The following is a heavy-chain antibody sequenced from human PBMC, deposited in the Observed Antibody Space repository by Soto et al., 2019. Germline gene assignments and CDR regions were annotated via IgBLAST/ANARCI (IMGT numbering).Heavy chain of an antibody. J-gene: IGHJ6*02. V-gene: IGHV1-69*13. CDR3: ARQRTGYSSGWYRQLYYYYGMDV. CDR2: IIPIFGTA. CDR1: GGTFSSYA. D-gene: IGHD6-19*01. Sequence: SVKVSCKASGGTFSSYAISWVRQAPGQGLEWMGGIIPIFGTANYAQKFQGRVTITADASTSTAYMELSSLRSEDTAVYYCARQRTGYSSGWYRQLYYYYGMDVWGQGTTVTVSS.